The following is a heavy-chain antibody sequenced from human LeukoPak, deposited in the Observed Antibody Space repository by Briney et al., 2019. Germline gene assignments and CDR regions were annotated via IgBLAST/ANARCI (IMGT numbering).Heavy chain of an antibody. CDR3: ARVYNWNWAGFSDY. Sequence: ASVKVSCKASGYTFTNYGISWVRQAPGQGLEWMGWISAYNGNTNYAQKLQGRVTMTTDTSTSTAYMELRSLRSDDTAVYYCARVYNWNWAGFSDYWGQGTLVTVSS. D-gene: IGHD1-7*01. J-gene: IGHJ4*02. CDR2: ISAYNGNT. V-gene: IGHV1-18*01. CDR1: GYTFTNYG.